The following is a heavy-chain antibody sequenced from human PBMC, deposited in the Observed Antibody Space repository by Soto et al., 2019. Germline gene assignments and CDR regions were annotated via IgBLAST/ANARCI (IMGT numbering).Heavy chain of an antibody. CDR1: GYSFTSYW. Sequence: LKISCKGSGYSFTSYWIAWVRQMPGKGLECMGIIYPGDSDTRYSPSFEGQVTISADKSINTAYLQWSSLKASDSAMYYCARPFDTSGWYDHWGQGTLVTVSS. CDR3: ARPFDTSGWYDH. D-gene: IGHD6-19*01. J-gene: IGHJ5*02. V-gene: IGHV5-51*01. CDR2: IYPGDSDT.